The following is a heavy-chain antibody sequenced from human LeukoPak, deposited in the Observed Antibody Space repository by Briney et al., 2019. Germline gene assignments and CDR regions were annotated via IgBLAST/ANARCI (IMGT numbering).Heavy chain of an antibody. D-gene: IGHD3-10*01. Sequence: ASVKVSCKASGGTFSNYAITWVRQAPGQGLEWMGWISAYNGITYYAQTLQGRVTMTTDTSTSTAYMELRSLTSDDTAVYYCARRLYGSGKDYYYMDVWGKGTTVTIS. CDR1: GGTFSNYA. CDR2: ISAYNGIT. V-gene: IGHV1-18*01. J-gene: IGHJ6*03. CDR3: ARRLYGSGKDYYYMDV.